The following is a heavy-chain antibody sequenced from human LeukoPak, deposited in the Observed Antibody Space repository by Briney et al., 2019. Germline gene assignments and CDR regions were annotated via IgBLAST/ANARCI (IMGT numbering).Heavy chain of an antibody. D-gene: IGHD2-8*02. V-gene: IGHV3-30-3*01. CDR3: ARSTAEENWFDP. CDR1: GFTFSSYA. Sequence: GGSLRLSCAASGFTFSSYAMHWVRQAPGKGPEWVAVISYDGSNKYYADSVKGRFTISRDNSKNTLYLQMNSLRAEDTAVYYCARSTAEENWFDPWGQGTLVTVSS. J-gene: IGHJ5*02. CDR2: ISYDGSNK.